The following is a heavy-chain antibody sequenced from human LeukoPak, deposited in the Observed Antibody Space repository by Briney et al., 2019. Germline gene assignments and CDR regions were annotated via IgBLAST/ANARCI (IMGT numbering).Heavy chain of an antibody. D-gene: IGHD6-13*01. Sequence: GGSLRLSCAASEFTFSDYYMSWIRQAPGKGLEWVSAISGSGGSTYYADSRKGRFTISRDNSKNTLHLQMNSLRAEDTAVYYCKNRAFSIAAAFDYWGQGTLVTVSS. CDR1: EFTFSDYY. CDR3: KNRAFSIAAAFDY. J-gene: IGHJ4*02. CDR2: ISGSGGST. V-gene: IGHV3-23*01.